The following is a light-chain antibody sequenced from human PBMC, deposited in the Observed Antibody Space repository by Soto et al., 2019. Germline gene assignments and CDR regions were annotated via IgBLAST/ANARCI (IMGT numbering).Light chain of an antibody. CDR3: SSFTTSSTVL. V-gene: IGLV2-14*01. J-gene: IGLJ7*01. Sequence: QSVLTQPASVSGSPGQSITISCTGTSSDIGAHNFVSWYQHHPGKAPKVMIYDVTYRPSGVSFRFSGSKSGNTASLTISGLQAEDEGDYYCSSFTTSSTVLFGGGTQLTVL. CDR2: DVT. CDR1: SSDIGAHNF.